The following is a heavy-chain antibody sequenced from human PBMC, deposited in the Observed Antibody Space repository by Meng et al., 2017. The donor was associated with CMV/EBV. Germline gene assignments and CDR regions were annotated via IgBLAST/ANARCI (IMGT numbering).Heavy chain of an antibody. CDR2: ISYDGSNK. D-gene: IGHD5-12*01. Sequence: VQLLESGGGLVQPGGSLRLSCAASGFTFSSYAMSWVRQAPGKGLEWVAVISYDGSNKYYADSVKGRFTISRDNSKNTLYLQMNSLRAEDTAVYYCARDRGSGRFDPWGQGTLVTVGS. V-gene: IGHV3-30-3*01. CDR1: GFTFSSYA. CDR3: ARDRGSGRFDP. J-gene: IGHJ5*02.